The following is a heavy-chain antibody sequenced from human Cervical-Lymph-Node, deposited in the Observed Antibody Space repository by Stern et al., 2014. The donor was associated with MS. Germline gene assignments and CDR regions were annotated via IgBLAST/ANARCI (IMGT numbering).Heavy chain of an antibody. CDR2: IYWDDDK. D-gene: IGHD2-8*01. J-gene: IGHJ4*02. CDR3: ARRGSPNPGGYYFDY. CDR1: GFSLTLTGED. V-gene: IGHV2-5*02. Sequence: ITLKESGPTLVRPTQTLSLTCTFSGFSLTLTGEDVAWIRQPPGKALEWLALIYWDDDKVYSPSLKNRIALTKDTSKHQVVFTMTNMDPMDTATYYCARRGSPNPGGYYFDYWGQGILVTVSS.